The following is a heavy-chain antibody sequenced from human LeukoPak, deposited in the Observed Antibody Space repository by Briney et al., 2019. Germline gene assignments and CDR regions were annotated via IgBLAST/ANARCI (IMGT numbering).Heavy chain of an antibody. J-gene: IGHJ4*02. Sequence: TGGSLRLSCAASGFTFSTYSMNRVRQAPGKGLEWVASITSPVGHIYYADSLKGRITISRDNAKSSLYLQINSLRAEDTAVYYCATDGQSSGWYGFDYWGQGTLVTVSS. CDR1: GFTFSTYS. D-gene: IGHD6-19*01. CDR2: ITSPVGHI. V-gene: IGHV3-21*01. CDR3: ATDGQSSGWYGFDY.